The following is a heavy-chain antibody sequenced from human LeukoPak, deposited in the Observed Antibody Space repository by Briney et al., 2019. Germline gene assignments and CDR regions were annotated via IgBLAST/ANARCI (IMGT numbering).Heavy chain of an antibody. D-gene: IGHD3-3*01. CDR1: GFTFSSYG. CDR2: ISYDGSNK. CDR3: AKRKTMFGVVIKDAFDI. V-gene: IGHV3-30*18. Sequence: PGGSLRLSCAASGFTFSSYGMHWVRQAPGKGLEWVAVISYDGSNKYYADSVKGRFTISRDNSKNTLYLQMNSLRPEDTAMYYCAKRKTMFGVVIKDAFDIWGQGTLVTVSS. J-gene: IGHJ3*02.